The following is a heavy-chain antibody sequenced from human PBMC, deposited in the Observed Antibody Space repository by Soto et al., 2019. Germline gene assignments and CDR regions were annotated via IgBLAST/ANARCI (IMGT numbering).Heavy chain of an antibody. Sequence: QVQLVQSGAEVKKPGASVKVSCKASGYTFTSSYFHWVRQAPGQGLEWMGLVSPLTGSTTYAQKFQGRVTMTRDTSTSTVYMERSSLRSEDTSLYYCARGVVPAAKGGVYFDYWGQGTLVTVSS. J-gene: IGHJ4*02. CDR1: GYTFTSSY. CDR2: VSPLTGST. D-gene: IGHD2-2*01. V-gene: IGHV1-46*01. CDR3: ARGVVPAAKGGVYFDY.